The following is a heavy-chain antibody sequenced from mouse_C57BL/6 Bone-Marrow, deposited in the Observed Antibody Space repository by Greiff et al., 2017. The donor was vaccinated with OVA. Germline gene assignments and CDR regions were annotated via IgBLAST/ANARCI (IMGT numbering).Heavy chain of an antibody. V-gene: IGHV1-47*01. J-gene: IGHJ1*03. D-gene: IGHD1-1*01. CDR2: FHPYNDDT. Sequence: QVQLQQSGAELVKPGASVKMSCKASGYTFTTYPIEWMKQNHGKSLEWIGNFHPYNDDTKYNEKFKGKDTLTVEKSSSTVYLELSRLTSDDSAIYYCARRDYYGSGYWGFDVWGKGTTVTVSS. CDR3: ARRDYYGSGYWGFDV. CDR1: GYTFTTYP.